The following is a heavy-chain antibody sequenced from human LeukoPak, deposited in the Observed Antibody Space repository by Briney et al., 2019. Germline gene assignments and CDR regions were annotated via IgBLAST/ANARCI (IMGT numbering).Heavy chain of an antibody. CDR2: IYHSGST. J-gene: IGHJ5*02. CDR1: GGSFSGYY. CDR3: ARELVT. D-gene: IGHD6-13*01. Sequence: PSETLSLTCAVYGGSFSGYYWSWIRQPPGKGLEWIGEIYHSGSTNYNPSLKSRVTISVDKSKNQFSLKLSSVTAADTAVYYCARELVTWGQGTLVTVSS. V-gene: IGHV4-34*01.